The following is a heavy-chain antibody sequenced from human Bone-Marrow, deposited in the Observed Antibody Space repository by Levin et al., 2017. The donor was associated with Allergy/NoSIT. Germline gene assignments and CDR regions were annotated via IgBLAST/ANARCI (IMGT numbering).Heavy chain of an antibody. CDR2: ISGSGDST. D-gene: IGHD3-10*01. J-gene: IGHJ4*02. V-gene: IGHV3-23*01. Sequence: PEASVKVSCAASGFTFSNYAMSWVRQAPGKGLEWVSGISGSGDSTYDGDSVKGRFTISRDNSKNTLYLQMNSLRAEDTAVYYCAKDRDFYGSGSLGNWGQGTLVTVSS. CDR1: GFTFSNYA. CDR3: AKDRDFYGSGSLGN.